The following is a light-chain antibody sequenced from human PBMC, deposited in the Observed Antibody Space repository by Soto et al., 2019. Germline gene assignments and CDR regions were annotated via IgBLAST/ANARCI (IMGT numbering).Light chain of an antibody. Sequence: QSALTQPRSVSGSPGQSVTISCTGTSSDVGGYNYVSWYQQHPGKAPKLMIYDVSKRPSGVPDRFSGSKSGNTASLTISGLQAEDEADYYGSSYAGSYTLNVVFGGGTKLTVL. V-gene: IGLV2-11*01. CDR2: DVS. CDR3: SSYAGSYTLNVV. CDR1: SSDVGGYNY. J-gene: IGLJ2*01.